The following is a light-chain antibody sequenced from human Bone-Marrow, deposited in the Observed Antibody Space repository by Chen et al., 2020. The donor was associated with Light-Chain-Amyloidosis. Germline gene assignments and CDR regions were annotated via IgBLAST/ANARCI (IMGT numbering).Light chain of an antibody. Sequence: SYVLTQPSSVSVAPGPTATIACGGNNIGSTSVHWYQQPPGQAPLLVVYDDSDRPSGIPERLSGAISGNKATLTISRVEAGDEADYYCQVWDRSSDRPVFGGGTKLTVL. CDR3: QVWDRSSDRPV. CDR1: NIGSTS. V-gene: IGLV3-21*02. J-gene: IGLJ3*02. CDR2: DDS.